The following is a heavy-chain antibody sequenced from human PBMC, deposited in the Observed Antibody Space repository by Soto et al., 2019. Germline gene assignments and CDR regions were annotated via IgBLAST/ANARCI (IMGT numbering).Heavy chain of an antibody. V-gene: IGHV1-18*01. D-gene: IGHD1-26*01. J-gene: IGHJ3*01. CDR1: WYTFTSHG. Sequence: QVQLVQSGGDVKTPGASVKVSCTSSWYTFTSHGIAWVRQAPGQGLEWMGWISTFNGKTDYAQKFQGRVTMTADTLTSTVHMELRSLRSDDTAVYYCARLLTEGATFREDAFDLWGQGTKVTVSS. CDR3: ARLLTEGATFREDAFDL. CDR2: ISTFNGKT.